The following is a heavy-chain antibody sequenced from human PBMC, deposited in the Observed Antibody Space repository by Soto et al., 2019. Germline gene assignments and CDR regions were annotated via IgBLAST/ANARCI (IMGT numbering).Heavy chain of an antibody. V-gene: IGHV3-30-3*01. J-gene: IGHJ4*02. CDR1: GFTFSSYA. D-gene: IGHD6-13*01. CDR2: ISYDGSNK. CDR3: ARGYSSSWYSLGY. Sequence: QVQLVESGGGVVQPGRSLRLSCAASGFTFSSYAMHWVRQAPGKGLEWVAVISYDGSNKYYADSVKGRFTISRDNSKNTLYRQMNSLRAEDTAVYYCARGYSSSWYSLGYWGQGTLVTVSS.